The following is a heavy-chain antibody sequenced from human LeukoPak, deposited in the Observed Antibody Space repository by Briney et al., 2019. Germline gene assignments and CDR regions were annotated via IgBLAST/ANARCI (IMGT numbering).Heavy chain of an antibody. CDR3: ARGMVTIV. CDR1: GGSISGYY. Sequence: SETLSLTCTVSGGSISGYYWSWIRQPPGKGLEWIGYIYYSGSTNYNPSLKSRVTISVDTSKNQFSLKLSSVTAADTAVYYCARGMVTIVWGQGTLVTVSS. V-gene: IGHV4-59*01. D-gene: IGHD5-24*01. J-gene: IGHJ4*02. CDR2: IYYSGST.